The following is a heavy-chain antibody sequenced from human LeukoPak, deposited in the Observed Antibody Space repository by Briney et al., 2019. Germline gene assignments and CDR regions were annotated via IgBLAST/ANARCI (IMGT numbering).Heavy chain of an antibody. D-gene: IGHD2-21*02. CDR1: GFTFSIYA. CDR3: AKDPPYCGGDCRIPHY. CDR2: ISFSGGRT. V-gene: IGHV3-23*01. J-gene: IGHJ4*02. Sequence: GGSLRLSCATSGFTFSIYAMSWVRQAPGKGLECVSSISFSGGRTYYADSVKGRFTISGDSSKNTLYLQMNSLRAEDTAVYYCAKDPPYCGGDCRIPHYWGQGTLVTVSS.